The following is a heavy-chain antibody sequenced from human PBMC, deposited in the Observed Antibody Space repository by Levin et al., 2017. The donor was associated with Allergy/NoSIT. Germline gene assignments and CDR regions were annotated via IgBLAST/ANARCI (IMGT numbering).Heavy chain of an antibody. J-gene: IGHJ6*02. D-gene: IGHD2-8*01. CDR2: ISWNSGSI. V-gene: IGHV3-9*01. Sequence: SLKISCAASGFTFDDYAMHWVRQAPGKGLEWVSGISWNSGSIGYADSVKGRFTISRDNAKNSLYLQMNSLRAEDTALYYCAKEGREVYAISGMDVWGQGTTVTVSS. CDR1: GFTFDDYA. CDR3: AKEGREVYAISGMDV.